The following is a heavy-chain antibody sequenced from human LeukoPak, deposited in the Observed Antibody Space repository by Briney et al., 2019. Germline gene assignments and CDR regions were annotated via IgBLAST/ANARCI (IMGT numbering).Heavy chain of an antibody. CDR3: AREEIVVVPAVYYYYYGMDV. V-gene: IGHV3-21*01. D-gene: IGHD2-2*01. CDR2: ISSSSSYI. Sequence: SGGSLRLSCAASGFTFSSYSMNWVRQAPGEGLEWVSSISSSSSYIYYADSVKGRFTISRDNAKNSLYLQMNSLRAEDTAVYYCAREEIVVVPAVYYYYYGMDVWGQGTTVTVSS. J-gene: IGHJ6*02. CDR1: GFTFSSYS.